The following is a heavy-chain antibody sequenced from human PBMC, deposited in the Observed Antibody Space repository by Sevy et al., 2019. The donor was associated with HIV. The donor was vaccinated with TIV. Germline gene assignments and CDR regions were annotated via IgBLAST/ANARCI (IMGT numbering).Heavy chain of an antibody. D-gene: IGHD3-9*01. CDR3: ARAFPNILTGYYDY. V-gene: IGHV1-69*13. J-gene: IGHJ4*02. CDR1: GDTFSIYG. CDR2: IIPLFDTT. Sequence: ASVKVSCKASGDTFSIYGISWVRQAPGQGLEWMGGIIPLFDTTNNAQKFHDRVTFTADESTSTAYMELSSLRSEGTAMYYCARAFPNILTGYYDYWGQGTLVTVSS.